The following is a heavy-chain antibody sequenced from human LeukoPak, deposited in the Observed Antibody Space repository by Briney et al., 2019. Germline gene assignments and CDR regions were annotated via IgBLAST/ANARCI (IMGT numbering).Heavy chain of an antibody. D-gene: IGHD1-1*01. CDR1: GFPFRSYA. J-gene: IGHJ4*02. CDR3: AKVDYWSPENYFDS. V-gene: IGHV3-23*01. Sequence: GGSLRLSCVASGFPFRSYAMTCVRQTPGKGLESVSVITDDEDTYYADSVKGRFTISRDNSQNTVFLQMNSLRIEDTAVYYCAKVDYWSPENYFDSWGQGTLVTVSS. CDR2: ITDDEDT.